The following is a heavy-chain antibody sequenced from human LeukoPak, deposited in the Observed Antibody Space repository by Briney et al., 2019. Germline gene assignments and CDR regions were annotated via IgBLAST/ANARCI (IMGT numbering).Heavy chain of an antibody. J-gene: IGHJ4*02. CDR1: GYTFTSYG. V-gene: IGHV1-18*01. D-gene: IGHD2-8*01. CDR3: ARDLGVLMVYDRPYYLDS. Sequence: ASVKVSCKASGYTFTSYGISWARQAPGQGLEWMGWISAYNGNTNYAQKLQGRVTMTTDTSTSTAYMELRSLRSDDTAVYYCARDLGVLMVYDRPYYLDSWGQGTLVTVSS. CDR2: ISAYNGNT.